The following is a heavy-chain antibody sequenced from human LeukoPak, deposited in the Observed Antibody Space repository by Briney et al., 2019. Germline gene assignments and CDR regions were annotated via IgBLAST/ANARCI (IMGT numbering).Heavy chain of an antibody. CDR2: IKGDESYT. V-gene: IGHV3-74*01. CDR1: GFTYSRYW. Sequence: PGGSLRLSCAASGFTYSRYWMHWVRQVPGKGLVWVARIKGDESYTFYADSVKGRFTISRDNAKNTLYLQMNSLGAEDTAVYYCASQADSAYGDYNWGQGTLVTVSS. J-gene: IGHJ4*02. CDR3: ASQADSAYGDYN. D-gene: IGHD4-17*01.